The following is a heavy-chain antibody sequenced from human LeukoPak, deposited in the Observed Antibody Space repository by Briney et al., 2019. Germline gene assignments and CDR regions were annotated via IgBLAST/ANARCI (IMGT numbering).Heavy chain of an antibody. D-gene: IGHD1-26*01. V-gene: IGHV1-69*13. CDR3: ARGGEGSWELLGAFDI. CDR1: AGTFSSYA. Sequence: ASVKVSCKASAGTFSSYAISWVRQAPGQGLEWMGGIIPIFGTANYAQKFQGRVTITADESTSTAYMELSSLRSEDTAVYYCARGGEGSWELLGAFDIWGQGTMVTVSS. CDR2: IIPIFGTA. J-gene: IGHJ3*02.